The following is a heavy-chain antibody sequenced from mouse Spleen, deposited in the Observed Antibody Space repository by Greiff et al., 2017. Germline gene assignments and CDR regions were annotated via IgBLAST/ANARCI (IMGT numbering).Heavy chain of an antibody. V-gene: IGHV1-52*01. CDR2: IDPSDSET. Sequence: QVQLQQPGAELVRPGSSVKLSCKASGYTFTSYWMHWVKQRPIQGLEWIGNIDPSDSETHYNQKFKDKATLTVDKSSSTAYMQLSSLTSEDSAVYYCARDYYSNYGFAYWGQGTLVTVSA. CDR3: ARDYYSNYGFAY. J-gene: IGHJ3*01. D-gene: IGHD2-5*01. CDR1: GYTFTSYW.